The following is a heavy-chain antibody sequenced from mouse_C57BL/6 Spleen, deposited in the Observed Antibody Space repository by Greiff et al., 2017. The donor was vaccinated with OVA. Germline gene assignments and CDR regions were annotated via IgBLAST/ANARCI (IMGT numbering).Heavy chain of an antibody. CDR1: GYAFTNYL. J-gene: IGHJ1*03. V-gene: IGHV1-54*01. D-gene: IGHD1-1*01. CDR3: ARGGSSYWYFDV. CDR2: INPGSGGT. Sequence: QVQLQQSGAELVRPGTSVKVSCKASGYAFTNYLIEWVKQRPGQGLEWIGVINPGSGGTNYNEKFKGKATLTADKSSSTAYMQLSSLTSEDSAVYFCARGGSSYWYFDVWGTGPTVTVSS.